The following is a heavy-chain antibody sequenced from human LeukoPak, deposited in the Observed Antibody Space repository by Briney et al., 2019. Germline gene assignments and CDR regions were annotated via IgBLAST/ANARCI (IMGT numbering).Heavy chain of an antibody. D-gene: IGHD2-2*01. CDR3: ARDFMPLDY. J-gene: IGHJ4*02. CDR2: IYHSGST. CDR1: GGSFSDYY. V-gene: IGHV4-38-2*02. Sequence: SETLSLTCTVYGGSFSDYYWSWIRQPPGKGLEWIGSIYHSGSTYYNPSLKSRVTISVDTSKNQFSLKLSSVTAADTAVYYCARDFMPLDYWGQGTLVTVSS.